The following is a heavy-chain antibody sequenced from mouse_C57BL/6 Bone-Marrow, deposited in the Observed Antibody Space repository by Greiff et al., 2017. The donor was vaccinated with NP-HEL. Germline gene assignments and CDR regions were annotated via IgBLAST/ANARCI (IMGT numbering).Heavy chain of an antibody. CDR1: GYTFTSYW. D-gene: IGHD1-1*01. CDR3: ARQKFYYGSSYWFAY. J-gene: IGHJ3*01. V-gene: IGHV1-50*01. CDR2: IDPSDSYT. Sequence: QVQLQQPGAELVKPGASVKLSCKASGYTFTSYWMQWVKQRPGQGLEWIGEIDPSDSYTNYNQKFKGKATFTVDTSSSTAYMQLSRLTSEDSAVYYCARQKFYYGSSYWFAYGGQGTLVTVAA.